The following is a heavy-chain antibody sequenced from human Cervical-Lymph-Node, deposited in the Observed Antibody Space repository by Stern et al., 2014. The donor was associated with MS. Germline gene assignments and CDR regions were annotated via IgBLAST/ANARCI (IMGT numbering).Heavy chain of an antibody. V-gene: IGHV2-5*01. CDR2: VYWNDDK. J-gene: IGHJ4*02. Sequence: QITLKESGPTLVKPTQTLTLTCTFSGFSLTSSGLGVAWIRQPPGKALEWLALVYWNDDKRYSPSLKSRVTISKDTPKNQVVLTMTNMDPEDTATYFCAHLTEVATKSWYYWGQGTLVTVSS. CDR1: GFSLTSSGLG. D-gene: IGHD5-24*01. CDR3: AHLTEVATKSWYY.